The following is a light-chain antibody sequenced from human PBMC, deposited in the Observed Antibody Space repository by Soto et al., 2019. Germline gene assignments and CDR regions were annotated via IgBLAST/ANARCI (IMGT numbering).Light chain of an antibody. CDR3: QQYYSYPWT. CDR2: KAS. CDR1: QSINSW. J-gene: IGKJ1*01. Sequence: DIQMTQSPSTLSASVGDRVTITCRASQSINSWLAWYQQKPGKVPNLLIYKASALESGVPPRFSGGKSGTEFTLTISSLHPDDFATYYCQQYYSYPWTFGQGTKVEIK. V-gene: IGKV1-5*03.